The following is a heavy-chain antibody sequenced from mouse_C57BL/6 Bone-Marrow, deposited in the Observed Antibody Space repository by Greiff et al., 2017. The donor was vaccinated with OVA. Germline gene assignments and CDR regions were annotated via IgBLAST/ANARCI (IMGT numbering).Heavy chain of an antibody. D-gene: IGHD1-1*01. CDR3: ARGGTYGSSYGYAMDY. V-gene: IGHV5-4*03. CDR1: GFTFSSYA. CDR2: ISDGGSYT. J-gene: IGHJ4*01. Sequence: EVKLVESGGGLVKPGGSLKLSCAASGFTFSSYAMSWVRQTPEKRLEWVATISDGGSYTYYPDNVKGRFTISRDNAKNNLYLQMSHLKSEDTAMYYCARGGTYGSSYGYAMDYWGQGTSVTVSS.